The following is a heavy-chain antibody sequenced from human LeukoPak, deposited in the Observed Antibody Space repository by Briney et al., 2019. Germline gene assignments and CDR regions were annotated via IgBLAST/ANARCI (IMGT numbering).Heavy chain of an antibody. V-gene: IGHV3-48*04. CDR1: GFTFSSYS. CDR2: ISISSSPI. CDR3: ARDDGDYAHPVDY. Sequence: GGSLRLSCAASGFTFSSYSMSWVRQAPGKGLEWVSYISISSSPIYYADSVKGRFTISRDNAKNSLYLQMNSLRAEDTAVYYCARDDGDYAHPVDYWGQGTLVTVSS. D-gene: IGHD4-17*01. J-gene: IGHJ4*02.